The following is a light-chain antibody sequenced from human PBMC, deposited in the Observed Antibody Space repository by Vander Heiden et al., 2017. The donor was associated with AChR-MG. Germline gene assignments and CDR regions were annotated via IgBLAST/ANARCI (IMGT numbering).Light chain of an antibody. CDR1: QSVLFSSNNKNY. Sequence: IVMTQSPDPLAVSLGEGATINCKSRQSVLFSSNNKNYLAWYQQKPGQPPKLLIYWASTRESGVPDRFSGSGSGTDFTLPISSLQAEDVAVYYCQQYYSTPPYTFGQGTKLEIK. V-gene: IGKV4-1*01. CDR3: QQYYSTPPYT. CDR2: WAS. J-gene: IGKJ2*01.